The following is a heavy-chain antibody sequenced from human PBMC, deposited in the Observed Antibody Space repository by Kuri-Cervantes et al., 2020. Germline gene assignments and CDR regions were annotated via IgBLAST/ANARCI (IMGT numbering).Heavy chain of an antibody. D-gene: IGHD3-16*01. CDR1: GFTFSSYS. Sequence: GESLKISCAASGFTFSSYSMNWVRQAPGKGLEWVAVIWYDGSNKYYADSVKGRFTISRDNSKNTLYLQMNSLRAEDTAVYYCAREGGGFFIHWGQGTLVTVSS. CDR2: IWYDGSNK. J-gene: IGHJ4*02. V-gene: IGHV3-33*08. CDR3: AREGGGFFIH.